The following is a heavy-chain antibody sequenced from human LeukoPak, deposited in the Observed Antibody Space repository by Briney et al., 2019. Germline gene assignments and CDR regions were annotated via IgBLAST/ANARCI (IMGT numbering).Heavy chain of an antibody. CDR2: ISDDGTSE. D-gene: IGHD1-14*01. V-gene: IGHV3-30*04. CDR3: DRVRAYPYNSSPRHWFNP. Sequence: GGSLRLSCEGSHYTFSYYFMYWVRQAPGKELEWVAAISDDGTSEHYADSVKGRFTISRDNSKNSLYLQMNRLRTEDAAMYYCDRVRAYPYNSSPRHWFNPWGQGTLVTVSS. CDR1: HYTFSYYF. J-gene: IGHJ5*02.